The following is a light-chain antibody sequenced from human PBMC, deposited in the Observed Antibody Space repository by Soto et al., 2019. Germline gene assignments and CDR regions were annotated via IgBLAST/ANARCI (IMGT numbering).Light chain of an antibody. CDR2: GAS. J-gene: IGKJ4*01. Sequence: EIVLTQAPGTLSLSPGERATLSCRASQSVSSNLARYQQKPGQAPRLLVYGASNRATGIPDRFSGGGSGTDFTLTITRLEPEDFAVYYCQQYASSPLTFGGGTKVDIK. CDR3: QQYASSPLT. V-gene: IGKV3-20*01. CDR1: QSVSSN.